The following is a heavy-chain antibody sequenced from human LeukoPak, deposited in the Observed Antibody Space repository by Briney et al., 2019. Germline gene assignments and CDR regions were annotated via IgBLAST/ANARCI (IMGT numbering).Heavy chain of an antibody. J-gene: IGHJ6*02. CDR2: ISYDGSNK. CDR1: GFTFSSYG. Sequence: PGRSLRLSCAASGFTFSSYGMHWVRQAPGKGLEWVAGISYDGSNKYYADSVKGRFTISRDNSKNTLYLQMNSLRAEDTAVYYCAKDRVEYSYGDYGMDVWGQGTTVTVSS. V-gene: IGHV3-30*18. CDR3: AKDRVEYSYGDYGMDV. D-gene: IGHD5-18*01.